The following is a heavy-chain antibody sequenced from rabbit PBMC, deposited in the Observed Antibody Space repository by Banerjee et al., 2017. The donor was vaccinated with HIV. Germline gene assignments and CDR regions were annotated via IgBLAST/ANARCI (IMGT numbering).Heavy chain of an antibody. J-gene: IGHJ4*01. CDR2: INTSSGST. CDR3: ARLGDGVIGWNFNL. Sequence: QSLEESGGDLVKPGASLTLTCTASGFSFSNKYVMCWVRQAPGKGLEWIACINTSSGSTVYATWAKGRFTISRTSSTTVALQMTSLTAADTATYFCARLGDGVIGWNFNLWGPGTLVTVS. D-gene: IGHD2-1*01. CDR1: GFSFSNKYV. V-gene: IGHV1S40*01.